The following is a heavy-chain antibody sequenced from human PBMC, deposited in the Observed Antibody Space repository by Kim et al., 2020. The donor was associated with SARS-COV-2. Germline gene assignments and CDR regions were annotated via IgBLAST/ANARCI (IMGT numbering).Heavy chain of an antibody. CDR1: GGTFSSYA. CDR3: ARGLQGDYGYYYYGMDV. CDR2: IIPIFGTA. D-gene: IGHD4-17*01. J-gene: IGHJ6*02. Sequence: SVKVSCKASGGTFSSYAISWVRQAPGQGLEWMGGIIPIFGTANYAQKFQGRVTITADESTSTAYMRLSSLRSEDTAVYYCARGLQGDYGYYYYGMDVWGQGTTGTVSS. V-gene: IGHV1-69*13.